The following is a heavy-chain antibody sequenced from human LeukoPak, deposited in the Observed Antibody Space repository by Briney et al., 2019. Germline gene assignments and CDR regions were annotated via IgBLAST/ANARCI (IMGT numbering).Heavy chain of an antibody. CDR3: ARGRDGYKSGAD. CDR2: IHPSVST. J-gene: IGHJ1*01. CDR1: GGSFGDYY. V-gene: IGHV4-34*01. D-gene: IGHD5-24*01. Sequence: PSETLSLTCAVYGGSFGDYYWTWIRQPPEKGLKWIGEIHPSVSTSYNPSLKSRVTISKDTSKTQFSLKLSSATAADTAVYYCARGRDGYKSGADWGQGTLVTVSS.